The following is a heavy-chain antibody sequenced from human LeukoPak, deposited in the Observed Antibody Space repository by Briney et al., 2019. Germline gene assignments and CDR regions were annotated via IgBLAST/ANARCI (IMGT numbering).Heavy chain of an antibody. CDR2: ISSSGSTI. CDR3: VELGITMIGGV. Sequence: PGGSLRLSCAASGYTFSSYEMNWVRQAPGKGLEWVSYISSSGSTIYYADSVKGRFTISRDNAKNSLYLQMNSLRAEDTAVYYCVELGITMIGGVWGKGTTVTISS. D-gene: IGHD3-10*02. CDR1: GYTFSSYE. J-gene: IGHJ6*04. V-gene: IGHV3-48*03.